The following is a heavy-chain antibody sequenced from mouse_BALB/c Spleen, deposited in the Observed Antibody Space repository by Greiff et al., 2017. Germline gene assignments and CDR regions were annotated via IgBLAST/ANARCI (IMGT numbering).Heavy chain of an antibody. CDR3: TRGGDY. Sequence: VQLQQSGAELVKPGASVKLSCKASGYIFTNYYIYWVKQRPGHGLEWIGEINPSNGDTSFNEKFKSKATLTADKSSSTTYIQLGSLTSEDSAVYYCTRGGDYWGQGTTLTVSS. V-gene: IGHV1S81*02. CDR2: INPSNGDT. J-gene: IGHJ2*01. CDR1: GYIFTNYY.